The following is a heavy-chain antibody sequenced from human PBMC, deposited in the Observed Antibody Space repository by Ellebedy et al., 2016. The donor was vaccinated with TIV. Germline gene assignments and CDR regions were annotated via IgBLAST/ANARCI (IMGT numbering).Heavy chain of an antibody. D-gene: IGHD3-22*01. J-gene: IGHJ5*02. CDR2: INPSGGST. V-gene: IGHV1-46*01. Sequence: ASVKVSXXASGGTFSSYAISWVRQAPGQGLEWMGIINPSGGSTNYAQMFQGRVTMTRDTSTSTVYMELSSLRSEDTAVYYCARGYYDSSGYSNWFDPWGQGTLVTVSS. CDR3: ARGYYDSSGYSNWFDP. CDR1: GGTFSSYA.